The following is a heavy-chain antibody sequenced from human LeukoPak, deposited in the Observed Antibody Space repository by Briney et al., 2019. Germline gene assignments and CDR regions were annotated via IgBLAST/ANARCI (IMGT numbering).Heavy chain of an antibody. V-gene: IGHV7-4-1*02. CDR1: GYTFTSYA. J-gene: IGHJ4*02. Sequence: ASVKVSCKASGYTFTSYAMNWVRQAPGQGLEWMGWINPNTGNPTYAQGFTGRFVFSLDTSVSTAYLRITSLKAEDTAVYYCARTYYDFWSGYHKFDYWGQGTLVTVSS. CDR2: INPNTGNP. CDR3: ARTYYDFWSGYHKFDY. D-gene: IGHD3-3*01.